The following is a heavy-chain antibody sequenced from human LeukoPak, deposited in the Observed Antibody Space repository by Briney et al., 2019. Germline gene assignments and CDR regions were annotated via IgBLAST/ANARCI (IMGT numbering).Heavy chain of an antibody. J-gene: IGHJ4*02. V-gene: IGHV1-2*02. CDR3: ARDLQSSSGYYYVVGY. Sequence: ASMKVSCKASGYTFTGYYMHWVRQAPGQGLEWMGWINPNSGGTNYAQKFQGRVTMTRDTSISTAYMERSRLRSDDTAVYYCARDLQSSSGYYYVVGYWGQGTLVTVSS. CDR1: GYTFTGYY. D-gene: IGHD3-22*01. CDR2: INPNSGGT.